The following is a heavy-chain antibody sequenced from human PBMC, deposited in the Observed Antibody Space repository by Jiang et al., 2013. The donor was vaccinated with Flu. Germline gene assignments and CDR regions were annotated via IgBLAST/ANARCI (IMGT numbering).Heavy chain of an antibody. D-gene: IGHD3-22*01. V-gene: IGHV2-70*01. CDR3: ARIRGHYDSSGYYPYYFDY. Sequence: PTQTSTLTCTFSGFSLSTSGMCVSWIRQPPGKALEWLALIDWDDDKYHSTSLKTRLTISKDTSKNQVVLTMTNMDPVDTATYYCARIRGHYDSSGYYPYYFDYWGQGTLVTVSS. CDR1: GFSLSTSGMC. J-gene: IGHJ4*02. CDR2: IDWDDDK.